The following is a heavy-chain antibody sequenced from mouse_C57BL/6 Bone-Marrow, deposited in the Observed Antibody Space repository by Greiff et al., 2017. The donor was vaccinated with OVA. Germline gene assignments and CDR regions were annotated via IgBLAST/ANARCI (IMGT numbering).Heavy chain of an antibody. CDR3: TRSLYLYAMDY. CDR1: GYTFTDYE. CDR2: IDPETGGT. D-gene: IGHD5-5*01. J-gene: IGHJ4*01. Sequence: QVQLKQSGAELVRPGASVTLSCKASGYTFTDYEMHWVKQTPVHGLEWIGAIDPETGGTAYNQKFKGKAILTADKSSRTAYMELRSLTSEDSAVYYCTRSLYLYAMDYWGQGTSVTVSS. V-gene: IGHV1-15*01.